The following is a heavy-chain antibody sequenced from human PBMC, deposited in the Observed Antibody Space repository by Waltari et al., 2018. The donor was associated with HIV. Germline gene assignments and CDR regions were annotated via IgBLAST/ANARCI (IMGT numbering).Heavy chain of an antibody. CDR3: ARQWLALYFDY. V-gene: IGHV4-39*07. CDR2: FFYSGNT. CDR1: GGSISSRDYY. Sequence: QLQVQESGPGLVKPSETLSLTCNASGGSISSRDYYWGWIRQPPGKGLEWIGIFFYSGNTYANPSLKSRVTISVDTSKSQFSLNLSSVTAADTAVYYCARQWLALYFDYWGQGTLVTVSS. J-gene: IGHJ4*02. D-gene: IGHD6-19*01.